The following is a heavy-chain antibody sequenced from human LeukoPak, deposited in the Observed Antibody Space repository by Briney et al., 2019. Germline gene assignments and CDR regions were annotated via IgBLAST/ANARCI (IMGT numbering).Heavy chain of an antibody. Sequence: GGSLRLSCAASGFTLSSYGMHWVRQAPGKGLEWVAVIWYDGSNKYYADSVKGRFTISRDNSKNTLYLQMNSLRAEDTAVYYCARAGVVVVPAASDAFDIWGQGTMVTVSS. CDR2: IWYDGSNK. CDR1: GFTLSSYG. J-gene: IGHJ3*02. CDR3: ARAGVVVVPAASDAFDI. D-gene: IGHD2-2*01. V-gene: IGHV3-33*01.